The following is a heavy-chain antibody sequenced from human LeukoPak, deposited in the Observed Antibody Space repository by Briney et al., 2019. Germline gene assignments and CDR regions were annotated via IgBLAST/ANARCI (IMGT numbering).Heavy chain of an antibody. J-gene: IGHJ4*02. V-gene: IGHV3-74*01. D-gene: IGHD5-24*01. Sequence: PGGPLRLSCVASGFSFSSYWMHWVRQAPGKGLEWVSRINSDGSYIRYADSVKGRFTISRDNAKNTLYLQMNSLGAEDTAVYYCARSPQRDFDYWGQGTLVTVSS. CDR1: GFSFSSYW. CDR3: ARSPQRDFDY. CDR2: INSDGSYI.